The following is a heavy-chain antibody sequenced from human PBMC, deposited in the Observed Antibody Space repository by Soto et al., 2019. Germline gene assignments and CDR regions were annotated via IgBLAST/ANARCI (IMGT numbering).Heavy chain of an antibody. Sequence: KPSETLSLTCSVSGGTMSKYYCVWILQPAGKGLEWIGRTYTSGTTDYNPSLKSRVTMSVDTSKNQFSLKLSSVTAADTALYFCARQTTYSSSWYDYWGHGTLVTVSS. CDR3: ARQTTYSSSWYDY. J-gene: IGHJ5*01. CDR2: TYTSGTT. CDR1: GGTMSKYY. V-gene: IGHV4-4*07. D-gene: IGHD6-13*01.